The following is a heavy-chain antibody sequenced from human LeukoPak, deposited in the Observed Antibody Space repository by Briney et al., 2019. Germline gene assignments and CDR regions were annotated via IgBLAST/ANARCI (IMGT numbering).Heavy chain of an antibody. CDR2: IFYSENT. D-gene: IGHD3-22*01. CDR3: ARDRYYDSSGYSNWFDP. Sequence: SETLSLTCTVSGGSINTIYYAWGWIRQSPGKGLEWIGSIFYSENTYYNPSLKSRVTISLDTSKNQFSLKLSSVTAADTAVYYCARDRYYDSSGYSNWFDPWGQGTLVTVSS. V-gene: IGHV4-39*07. CDR1: GGSINTIYYA. J-gene: IGHJ5*02.